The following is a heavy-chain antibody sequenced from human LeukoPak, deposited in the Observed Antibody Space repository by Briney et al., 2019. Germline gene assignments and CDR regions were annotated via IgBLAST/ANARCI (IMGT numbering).Heavy chain of an antibody. CDR1: GFTFSSYA. D-gene: IGHD4-11*01. J-gene: IGHJ4*02. CDR3: ARDLEDYNNYGEMAI. Sequence: KLWGSLRLSCAASGFTFSSYAMNWVRQAPGKGLEWVSSISTSATYTYYADSVKGRFSVSRDNAKNSLYLQMNSLRAEDTAVYFCARDLEDYNNYGEMAIWGQGTLVTVSS. CDR2: ISTSATYT. V-gene: IGHV3-21*01.